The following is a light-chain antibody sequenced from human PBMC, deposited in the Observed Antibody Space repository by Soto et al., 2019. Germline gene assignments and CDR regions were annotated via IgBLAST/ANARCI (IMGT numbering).Light chain of an antibody. Sequence: QSVLTQPPSASGSPGQSVTISCTGTTRDIGGYNYVSWYQQYPGKAPKLLIYDVSRRPSGVPDRFSGSKSGNTASLTVSGLQAEDEADYYCNSYGGSDNFVFGTGTKLTVL. CDR1: TRDIGGYNY. V-gene: IGLV2-8*01. CDR2: DVS. J-gene: IGLJ1*01. CDR3: NSYGGSDNFV.